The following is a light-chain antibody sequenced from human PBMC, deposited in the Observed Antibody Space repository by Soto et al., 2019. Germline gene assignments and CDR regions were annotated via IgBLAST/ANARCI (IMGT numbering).Light chain of an antibody. V-gene: IGLV1-44*01. CDR3: AAWDDSLTGVV. CDR1: SSNIGTNT. Sequence: QSVLTQPPSASGTPGQRVSISCSGSSSNIGTNTVIWYQQLPGAAPKLLIYTNNQRPSAVPDRFSGSKSGTSASLAISGLQSEDEADYYCAAWDDSLTGVVFGGGTKLTVL. J-gene: IGLJ2*01. CDR2: TNN.